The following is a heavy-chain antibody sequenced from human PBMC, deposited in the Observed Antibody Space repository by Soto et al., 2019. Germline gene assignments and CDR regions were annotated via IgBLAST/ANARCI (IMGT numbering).Heavy chain of an antibody. CDR2: ISAYNGNT. CDR1: GYTFTSYG. J-gene: IGHJ3*02. Sequence: ASVKVSCKASGYTFTSYGISWVRQAPGQGLEWMGWISAYNGNTNYAQKLQGRVTMTTDTSTSTAYMELRSLRSDDTAVYYCARARGLRYFEWLSIDAFDIWGQGTMVTVSS. D-gene: IGHD3-9*01. V-gene: IGHV1-18*01. CDR3: ARARGLRYFEWLSIDAFDI.